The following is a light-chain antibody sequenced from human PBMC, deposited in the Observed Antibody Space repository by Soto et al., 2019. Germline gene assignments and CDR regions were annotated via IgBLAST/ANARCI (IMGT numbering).Light chain of an antibody. CDR1: QSVSSN. J-gene: IGKJ5*01. CDR3: QQYNNWPPNT. V-gene: IGKV3-15*01. CDR2: GAS. Sequence: EIVLTQSPGTLSLSPGDRATLSCRASQSVSSNLAWYQQKPGQAPRLLIYGASTRATGIPARFSGSGSGTEFTLTISSLQSEDFAVYYCQQYNNWPPNTFGQGTRLEIK.